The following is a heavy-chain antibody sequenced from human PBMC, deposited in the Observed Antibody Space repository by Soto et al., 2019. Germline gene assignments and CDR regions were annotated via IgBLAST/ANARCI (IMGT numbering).Heavy chain of an antibody. CDR2: IIPIFGTA. D-gene: IGHD6-6*01. V-gene: IGHV1-69*13. CDR3: ARVIRQLGLHYYYYYGMDV. J-gene: IGHJ6*02. Sequence: SVKVSCKASGGTFSSYAISWVRQAPGQGLEWMGGIIPIFGTANYAQKFQGRVTITADESTSTAYMELSSLRSEDTAVYYCARVIRQLGLHYYYYYGMDVWGQGTTVTVSS. CDR1: GGTFSSYA.